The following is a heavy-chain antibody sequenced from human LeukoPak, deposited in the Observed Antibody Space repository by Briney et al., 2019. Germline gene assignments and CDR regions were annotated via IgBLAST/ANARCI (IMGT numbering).Heavy chain of an antibody. CDR2: IYSGGST. V-gene: IGHV3-53*01. D-gene: IGHD3-22*01. CDR3: ARVEYYYDSSGYRLYYFDY. J-gene: IGHJ4*02. CDR1: GFTVSSNY. Sequence: GGSLRLSCAASGFTVSSNYMSWVRQAPGKGLEWVSVIYSGGSTYYADSVKGRFTTSRDNSKNTLYLQMNSLRAEDTAVYYCARVEYYYDSSGYRLYYFDYWGQGTLVTVSS.